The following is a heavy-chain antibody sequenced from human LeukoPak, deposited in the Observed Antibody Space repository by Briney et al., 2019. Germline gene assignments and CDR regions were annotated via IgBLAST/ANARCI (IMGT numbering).Heavy chain of an antibody. CDR3: ARDATRGGDNDY. V-gene: IGHV3-7*01. CDR2: INEDGSYK. J-gene: IGHJ4*02. Sequence: GGSLRLSCAVSGSTFTSYWMSWVRQAPGKGLEWVANINEDGSYKFHADSVKGRLTISRDNSKNSLYLQMSSLRADDTAVYYCARDATRGGDNDYWGQGTRVIVSS. D-gene: IGHD2-21*02. CDR1: GSTFTSYW.